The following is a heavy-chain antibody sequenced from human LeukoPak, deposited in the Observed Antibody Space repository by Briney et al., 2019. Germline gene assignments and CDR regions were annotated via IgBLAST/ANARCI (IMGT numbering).Heavy chain of an antibody. CDR2: IYPGDSDT. CDR3: ARRGVVTSENYFDY. CDR1: GYSFNTYW. V-gene: IGHV5-51*01. Sequence: GESPKISCKGSGYSFNTYWIDWVRQMPGKGLEWMGIIYPGDSDTRYSPSFQGHVTISADKSTSNAYLQWSSLKASDTAIYYCARRGVVTSENYFDYWGQGTLVTVSS. D-gene: IGHD3-22*01. J-gene: IGHJ4*02.